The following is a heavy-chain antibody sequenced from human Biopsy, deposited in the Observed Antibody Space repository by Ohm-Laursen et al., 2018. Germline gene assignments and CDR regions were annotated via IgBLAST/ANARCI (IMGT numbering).Heavy chain of an antibody. CDR3: ASVVLGPTNDAFDL. CDR2: IYYSGGT. Sequence: SQTLSLTCSVSGGSMTGYEWSWIRLAPGKGLEWIGYIYYSGGTKYNPSLASRVFMSVDTSRSQFSLKLSSVTAADTAMYYCASVVLGPTNDAFDLWGQGTMVVVSS. J-gene: IGHJ3*01. CDR1: GGSMTGYE. D-gene: IGHD3-22*01. V-gene: IGHV4-59*12.